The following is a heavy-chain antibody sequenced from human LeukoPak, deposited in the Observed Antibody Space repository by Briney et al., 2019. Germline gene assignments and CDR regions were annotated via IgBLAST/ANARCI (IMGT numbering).Heavy chain of an antibody. CDR2: ISFHGTDS. Sequence: GGSLRLSCAASGFTFISYAIHWVRQAPGKGLEWVAVISFHGTDSFYADSVKGRFTISRDNSKNTLYLQMNSLRAEDTAVYYCAKGPRGQPFDYWGQGTLVTVSS. CDR1: GFTFISYA. D-gene: IGHD3-10*01. V-gene: IGHV3-30*04. CDR3: AKGPRGQPFDY. J-gene: IGHJ4*02.